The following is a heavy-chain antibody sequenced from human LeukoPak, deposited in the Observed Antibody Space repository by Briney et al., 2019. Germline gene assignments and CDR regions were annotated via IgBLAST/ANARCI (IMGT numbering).Heavy chain of an antibody. Sequence: PGRSLRLSSAASGFIFSSYGMHWVRQAPGKGLEWVAVAYHDEWPGNSKYYVDSVKGRFTVSRDNSKNTLYLQMSSLRAEDTAVYYCATGSGYYYDHWGQGTLVTVSS. J-gene: IGHJ4*02. V-gene: IGHV3-33*01. D-gene: IGHD3-22*01. CDR2: AYHDEWPGNSK. CDR3: ATGSGYYYDH. CDR1: GFIFSSYG.